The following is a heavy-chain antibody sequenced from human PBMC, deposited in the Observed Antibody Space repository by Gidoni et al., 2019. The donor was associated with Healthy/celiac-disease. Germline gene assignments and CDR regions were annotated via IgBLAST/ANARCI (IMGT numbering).Heavy chain of an antibody. V-gene: IGHV3-66*01. J-gene: IGHJ4*02. CDR3: ARVVGAFDY. CDR2: IYSGGST. Sequence: CPASGFTVSSNYMSWVRQAPGKGLEWVAVIYSGGSTYYADSVKGRFTISRDNSKNTLYLQMNSLRAGDTAVYYCARVVGAFDYWGQGPLVTVSS. D-gene: IGHD2-15*01. CDR1: GFTVSSNY.